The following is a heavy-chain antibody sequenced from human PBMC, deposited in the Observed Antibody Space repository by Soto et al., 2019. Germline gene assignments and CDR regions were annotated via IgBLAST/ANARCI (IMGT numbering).Heavy chain of an antibody. CDR1: GGSISSGDYY. D-gene: IGHD3-22*01. J-gene: IGHJ6*02. V-gene: IGHV4-30-4*01. CDR2: IYYSGST. CDR3: ARDWGYYDSSGYTYYYYGMDV. Sequence: TSETLSLTCTVSGGSISSGDYYWSWIRQPPGKGLEWIGYIYYSGSTYYNPSLKSRVTISVDTSKNQFSLKLSSVTAADTAVYYCARDWGYYDSSGYTYYYYGMDVWGQGTTVT.